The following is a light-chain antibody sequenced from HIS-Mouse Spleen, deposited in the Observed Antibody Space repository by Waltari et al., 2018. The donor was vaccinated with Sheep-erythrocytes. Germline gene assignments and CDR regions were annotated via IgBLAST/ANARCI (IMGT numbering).Light chain of an antibody. CDR1: SSDVGSYNL. V-gene: IGLV2-23*01. Sequence: QSALTQPASVSGSPGQSITISCTGTSSDVGSYNLVSWYQQHPGKAPKLMIYEGSKRPSGVSNGFAGSKSGNTASLTISGLQAEDEADYYCCSYAGSSTPYVFGTGTKVTVL. J-gene: IGLJ1*01. CDR3: CSYAGSSTPYV. CDR2: EGS.